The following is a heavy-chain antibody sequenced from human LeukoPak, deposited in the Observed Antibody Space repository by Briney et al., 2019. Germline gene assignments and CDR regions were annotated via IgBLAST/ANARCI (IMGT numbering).Heavy chain of an antibody. J-gene: IGHJ6*03. V-gene: IGHV4-34*01. D-gene: IGHD2-2*03. CDR2: INHSGST. Sequence: SETLSLTCAVYGGSFSGYYWSWIRQPPGKGLEWIGEINHSGSTNYNPSLKSRVTISVDTSKNQFSLKLSSVTAADTAVYYCARGTHGYCSSTSCPGDMDVWGKGTTVTVSS. CDR3: ARGTHGYCSSTSCPGDMDV. CDR1: GGSFSGYY.